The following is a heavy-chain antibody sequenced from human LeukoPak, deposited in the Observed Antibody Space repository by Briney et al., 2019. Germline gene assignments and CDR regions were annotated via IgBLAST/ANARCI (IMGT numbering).Heavy chain of an antibody. V-gene: IGHV5-51*01. CDR1: GYTFSDLW. J-gene: IGHJ4*02. CDR2: VYPAVSDT. CDR3: ARTQGLYGAADY. D-gene: IGHD2-2*02. Sequence: KNGESLKISCQASGYTFSDLWIGWVRQMPGQGLEWMGSVYPAVSDTRYSPSFQGHVTISADKSISTAFLQWNSLQSSDSGIYFCARTQGLYGAADYWGQGTLVISSS.